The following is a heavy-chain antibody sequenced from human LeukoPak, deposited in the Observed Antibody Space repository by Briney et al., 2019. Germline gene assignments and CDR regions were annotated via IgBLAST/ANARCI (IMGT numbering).Heavy chain of an antibody. V-gene: IGHV4-59*08. CDR2: IYYSGST. D-gene: IGHD3-10*01. CDR3: ARGVDYYGV. Sequence: SESLSLTCTVSGGSISSYYWSWIRQPPGKGLEWIGYIYYSGSTNYNPTLKSRVTISVDTSKNQSSLKLSSVTAADTAVYYCARGVDYYGVWGQGTLVTVSS. J-gene: IGHJ4*02. CDR1: GGSISSYY.